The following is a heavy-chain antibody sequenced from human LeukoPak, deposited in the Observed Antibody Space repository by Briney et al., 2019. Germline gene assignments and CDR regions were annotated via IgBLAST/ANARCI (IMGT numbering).Heavy chain of an antibody. D-gene: IGHD6-19*01. J-gene: IGHJ3*02. CDR3: AKVWQWFRYGAFDI. CDR2: ISWNSGSI. Sequence: GGSLRLSCAASGFTFSSNSMNWVRQAPGKGLEWVSGISWNSGSIGYADSVKGRFTISRDNAKNSLYLQMNSLRAEDTALYYCAKVWQWFRYGAFDIWGQGTMVTVSS. CDR1: GFTFSSNS. V-gene: IGHV3-9*01.